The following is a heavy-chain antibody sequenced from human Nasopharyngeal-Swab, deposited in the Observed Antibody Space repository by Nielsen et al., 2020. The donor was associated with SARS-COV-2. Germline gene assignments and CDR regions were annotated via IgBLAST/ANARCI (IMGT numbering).Heavy chain of an antibody. CDR1: GGSISSGGYY. CDR3: ARDLGVGCSGGSCYSGWFDP. D-gene: IGHD2-15*01. J-gene: IGHJ5*02. Sequence: TLSLTCTVSGGSISSGGYYWSWIRQHPGKGLEWIGYIYYSGSTYYNPSLKSRVTISVDTSKNQFSLKLSSVTAADTAVYYCARDLGVGCSGGSCYSGWFDPWGQGTLVTGSS. V-gene: IGHV4-31*03. CDR2: IYYSGST.